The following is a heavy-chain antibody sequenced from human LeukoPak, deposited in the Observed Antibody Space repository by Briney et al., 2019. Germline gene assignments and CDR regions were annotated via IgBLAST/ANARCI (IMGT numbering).Heavy chain of an antibody. D-gene: IGHD3-22*01. CDR2: ISASGGST. CDR3: AKLGDYYDSSGDY. J-gene: IGHJ4*02. V-gene: IGHV3-23*01. CDR1: GFTFNTYA. Sequence: GGSLRLSCAASGFTFNTYAMSWVRQAPGKGLEWVSGISASGGSTYYADSVKGRFTISRDNSKNTLYLQLNSLRAEDTAVYYCAKLGDYYDSSGDYWGQGSLVTVSS.